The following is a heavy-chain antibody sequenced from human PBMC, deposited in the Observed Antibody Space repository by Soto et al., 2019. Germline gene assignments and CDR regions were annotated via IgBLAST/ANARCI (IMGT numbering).Heavy chain of an antibody. D-gene: IGHD3-3*01. CDR1: GGSISSYY. CDR2: IYYSGST. V-gene: IGHV4-59*01. Sequence: PSETLSLTCTVSGGSISSYYWSWIRQPPGKGLEWIGYIYYSGSTNYNPSLKSRVTISVDTSKNQFSLKLSSVTAADTAVYYCARLGRFLEWSPGLPDYWGQGTLVTVSS. CDR3: ARLGRFLEWSPGLPDY. J-gene: IGHJ4*02.